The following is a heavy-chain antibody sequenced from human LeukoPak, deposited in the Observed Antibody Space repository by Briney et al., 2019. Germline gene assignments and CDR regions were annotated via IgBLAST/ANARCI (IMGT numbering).Heavy chain of an antibody. D-gene: IGHD2-15*01. CDR3: ARGALIARLYDAFDI. Sequence: HAGGSLRLSCAASGFTFSSSAMSWVRQAPGKGLEWVSVIYSGGSTYYADSVKGRFTISRDNSKNTLYLQMNSLRAEDTAVYYCARGALIARLYDAFDIWGQGTMVTVSS. J-gene: IGHJ3*02. CDR2: IYSGGST. CDR1: GFTFSSSA. V-gene: IGHV3-53*01.